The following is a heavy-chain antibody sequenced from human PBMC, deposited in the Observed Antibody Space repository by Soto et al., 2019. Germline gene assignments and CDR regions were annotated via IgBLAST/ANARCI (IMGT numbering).Heavy chain of an antibody. CDR1: GFTFSSYA. CDR2: ISGSGGST. Sequence: GGSLRLSCAASGFTFSSYAMSWVRQAPGKGLEWVSAISGSGGSTCYADSVKGRFTISRDNSKNTLYLQMNSLRAEDTAVYYCAKDGENVDIVATIVFDYWGQGTLVTVSS. J-gene: IGHJ4*02. CDR3: AKDGENVDIVATIVFDY. V-gene: IGHV3-23*01. D-gene: IGHD5-12*01.